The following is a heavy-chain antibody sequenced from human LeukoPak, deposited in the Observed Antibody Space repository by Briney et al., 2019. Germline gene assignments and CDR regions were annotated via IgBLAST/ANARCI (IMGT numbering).Heavy chain of an antibody. J-gene: IGHJ4*02. CDR2: ISGSGGST. CDR3: AKDSNYDFWSGYSYYFDY. D-gene: IGHD3-3*01. Sequence: GGSLRLSCAASGLTFSSYAMSWVRQAPGKGLEWVSAISGSGGSTYYADSVKGRFTISRDNSKNTLYLQMNSLRAEDTAVYYCAKDSNYDFWSGYSYYFDYWGQGTLVTVSS. V-gene: IGHV3-23*01. CDR1: GLTFSSYA.